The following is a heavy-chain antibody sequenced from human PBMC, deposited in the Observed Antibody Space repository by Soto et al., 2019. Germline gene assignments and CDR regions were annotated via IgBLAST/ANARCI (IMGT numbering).Heavy chain of an antibody. CDR3: ASYYGSSGPDAFDI. CDR2: IIPIFGTA. D-gene: IGHD3-22*01. J-gene: IGHJ3*02. V-gene: IGHV1-69*13. CDR1: GGTFSSYA. Sequence: ASVKVSCKASGGTFSSYAISWVRQAPGQGLEWMGGIIPIFGTANYAQKFQGRVTITADESTSTAYMELSSLRSEDTAVYYCASYYGSSGPDAFDIWGQGTMVTVSS.